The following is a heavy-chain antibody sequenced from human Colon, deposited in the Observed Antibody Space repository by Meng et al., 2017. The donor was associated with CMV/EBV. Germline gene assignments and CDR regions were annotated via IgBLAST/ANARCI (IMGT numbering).Heavy chain of an antibody. V-gene: IGHV3-53*01. J-gene: IGHJ4*02. D-gene: IGHD3-16*01. CDR1: IY. CDR2: IYTGGGT. Sequence: IYMIWVRQPPGKGLEWVSFIYTGGGTQYADSVKGRFTISRDNSENTLFLQMNSLRVDDTAVYYCARGVLRHDYVGGASRDSCYFDYWGQGTLVTVSS. CDR3: ARGVLRHDYVGGASRDSCYFDY.